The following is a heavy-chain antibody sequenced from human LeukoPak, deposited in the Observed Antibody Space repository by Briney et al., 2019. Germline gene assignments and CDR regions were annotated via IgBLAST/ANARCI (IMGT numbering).Heavy chain of an antibody. CDR1: GFTFSSYP. Sequence: GGSLRLSCAASGFTFSSYPMNWVRQAPGKGLEWVSSISSSTYTLYADSVKGRFTISRDNAKNSLHLQMNSPRGEDTAVYYCARRAAFDMWGQGTMVTVSS. CDR3: ARRAAFDM. V-gene: IGHV3-21*06. J-gene: IGHJ3*02. CDR2: ISSSTYT.